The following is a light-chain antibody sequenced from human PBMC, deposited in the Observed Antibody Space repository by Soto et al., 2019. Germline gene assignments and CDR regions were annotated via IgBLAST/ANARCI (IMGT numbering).Light chain of an antibody. CDR2: DAS. CDR1: QSVSSY. V-gene: IGKV3-11*01. Sequence: ESVLTQSPATPSLSPGERATLSCRASQSVSSYLAWYQQKPGQAPRLLLNDASNRATGIPARFSGSGSGTDFTLTISSLEPEDFAVYSCQQRSNWPVTFGQGTRLEIK. CDR3: QQRSNWPVT. J-gene: IGKJ5*01.